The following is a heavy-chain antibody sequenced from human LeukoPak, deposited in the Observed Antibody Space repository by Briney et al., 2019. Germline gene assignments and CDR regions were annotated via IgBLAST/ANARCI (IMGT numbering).Heavy chain of an antibody. Sequence: PGGSLRLSCAASGFTFSDYYMSGIRQAPGKGLEWVSYISSSGSTIYYADSVKGRFTISRDNAKNSLYLQMNSLRAEDTAVYYCARDYYDSGGYYYFDYWGQGTLVTVSS. D-gene: IGHD3-22*01. V-gene: IGHV3-11*01. CDR2: ISSSGSTI. J-gene: IGHJ4*02. CDR3: ARDYYDSGGYYYFDY. CDR1: GFTFSDYY.